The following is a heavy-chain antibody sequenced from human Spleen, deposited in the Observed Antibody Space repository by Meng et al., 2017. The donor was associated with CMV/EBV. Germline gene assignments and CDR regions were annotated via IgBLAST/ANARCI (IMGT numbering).Heavy chain of an antibody. V-gene: IGHV4-34*01. CDR2: INHSGST. CDR3: AGRSGYYYGNY. CDR1: GGSFRGYS. J-gene: IGHJ4*02. D-gene: IGHD3-22*01. Sequence: LTCAVYGGSFRGYSWTWIRQPPGKGLEWVGQINHSGSTNYKPSLKSRVTISVDTSKNQFSLKLTSVTAADTAVYYCAGRSGYYYGNYWGQGTLVTVSS.